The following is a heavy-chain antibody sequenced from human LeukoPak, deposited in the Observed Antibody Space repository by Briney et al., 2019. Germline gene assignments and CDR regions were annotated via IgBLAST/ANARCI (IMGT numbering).Heavy chain of an antibody. J-gene: IGHJ4*02. CDR3: ARDRSLVIATAGLDF. CDR2: IIPILGIA. D-gene: IGHD6-13*01. Sequence: ASVKVSCKASGGTFSSYAISWVRQAPGQGLEWMGRIIPILGIANYAQKFQGRVTITADKSTSTAYMELSSLRSEDTAVYYCARDRSLVIATAGLDFWGQGTLVTVSS. V-gene: IGHV1-69*04. CDR1: GGTFSSYA.